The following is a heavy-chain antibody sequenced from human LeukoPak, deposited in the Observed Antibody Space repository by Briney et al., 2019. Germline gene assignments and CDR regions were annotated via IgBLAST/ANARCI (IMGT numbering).Heavy chain of an antibody. D-gene: IGHD3-9*01. CDR2: ISSSAGTI. J-gene: IGHJ4*02. CDR3: ARDLTGGLTDY. CDR1: GFTLSSYE. V-gene: IGHV3-48*03. Sequence: PGGSLRLSCAASGFTLSSYEMTWVRRAPGKGLEWVSYISSSAGTIYYADSVKGRFTISRDNAKNSLYLQMNSVRAEDTAVYYSARDLTGGLTDYWGQGTLVTVSS.